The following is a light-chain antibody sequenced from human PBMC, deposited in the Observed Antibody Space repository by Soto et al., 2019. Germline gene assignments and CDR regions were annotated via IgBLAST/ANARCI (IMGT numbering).Light chain of an antibody. CDR1: QSVSSY. CDR2: DAS. CDR3: LQDYNYPRT. Sequence: EIVLTQSPATLSLSPGEGATLSCRASQSVSSYLAWYQQKPGQAPRLLIYDASNRATGIPDRFSGSGSGTDFTLTISSLQPEDFATYYCLQDYNYPRTFGQGTKVDIK. J-gene: IGKJ1*01. V-gene: IGKV3-11*01.